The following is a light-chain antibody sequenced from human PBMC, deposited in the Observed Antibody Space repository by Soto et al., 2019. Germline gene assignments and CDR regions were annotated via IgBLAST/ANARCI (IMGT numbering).Light chain of an antibody. J-gene: IGKJ4*01. CDR2: NAS. CDR1: QTVGSNY. V-gene: IGKV3-20*01. Sequence: EIVLTQSPGALSLSPGERATLSCRASQTVGSNYLAWYQQRPGQAPRLVIYNASDRAPGIPDRFSGSGSGTDFTLTISRLEPEDFALYYYQYYDTSPRLTFGGGTKLVIK. CDR3: QYYDTSPRLT.